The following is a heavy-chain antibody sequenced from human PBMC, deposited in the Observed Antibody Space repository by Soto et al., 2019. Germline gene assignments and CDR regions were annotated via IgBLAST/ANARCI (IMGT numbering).Heavy chain of an antibody. J-gene: IGHJ4*02. CDR2: IYYSGST. CDR3: ARDPYAGRPDY. CDR1: GGSISSYY. Sequence: SETLSLTCTVSGGSISSYYWSWIRQPPGKGLEWIGYIYYSGSTNYNPSLKSRVTISVDTSKNQFSLKLSSVTAADTAVYYCARDPYAGRPDYWGQGTLVTVSS. V-gene: IGHV4-59*01. D-gene: IGHD2-2*01.